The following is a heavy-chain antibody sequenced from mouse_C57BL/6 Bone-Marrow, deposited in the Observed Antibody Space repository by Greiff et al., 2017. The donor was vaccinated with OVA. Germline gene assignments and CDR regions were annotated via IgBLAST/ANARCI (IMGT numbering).Heavy chain of an antibody. CDR3: ARRRRYSHWYFDV. V-gene: IGHV5-6*02. D-gene: IGHD2-12*01. CDR2: ISSGGSYT. J-gene: IGHJ1*03. Sequence: EVMLVESGGDLVKPGGSLKLSCAASGFTFSSYGMSWVRQTPDKRLEWVATISSGGSYTYYPDSVKGRFTISRDNAKNTLYLQMSSLKSEDTAMYDCARRRRYSHWYFDVWGTGTTVTVSS. CDR1: GFTFSSYG.